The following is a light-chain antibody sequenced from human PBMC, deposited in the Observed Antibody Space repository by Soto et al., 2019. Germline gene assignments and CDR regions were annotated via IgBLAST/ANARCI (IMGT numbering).Light chain of an antibody. Sequence: IQMTQSPSSVSASVGDRFTMTCLASQGVSTWLAWYQQKPGKAPNLLIYTASSLQSGVPSRFSGSGSGTDFTLTINGLQPEDFATYYCQQAASFPITFGQGTRLEIK. CDR3: QQAASFPIT. V-gene: IGKV1-12*01. CDR1: QGVSTW. CDR2: TAS. J-gene: IGKJ5*01.